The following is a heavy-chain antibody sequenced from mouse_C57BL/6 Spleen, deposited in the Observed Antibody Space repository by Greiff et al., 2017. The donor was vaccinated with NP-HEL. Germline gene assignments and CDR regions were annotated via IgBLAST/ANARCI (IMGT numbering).Heavy chain of an antibody. CDR2: INPYNGDT. CDR3: ARYYSNSYAMDY. D-gene: IGHD2-5*01. CDR1: GYSFTGYF. V-gene: IGHV1-20*01. Sequence: EVQLQQSGPELVKPGDSVKISCKASGYSFTGYFMNWVMQSHGKSLEWIGRINPYNGDTFYNQKFKGKATLTVDKSSSTAHMELRSLTSEDSAVYYCARYYSNSYAMDYWGQGTSVTVSS. J-gene: IGHJ4*01.